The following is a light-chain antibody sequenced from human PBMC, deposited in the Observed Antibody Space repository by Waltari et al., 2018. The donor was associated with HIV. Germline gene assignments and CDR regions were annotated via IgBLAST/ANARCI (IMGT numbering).Light chain of an antibody. CDR1: SGHSSHA. CDR2: LNSDGSH. J-gene: IGLJ3*02. V-gene: IGLV4-69*01. CDR3: QTWGTGLRV. Sequence: QLVLTQSPSASASPGASVKLTCTPSSGHSSHAIAWHQPQPDKGPRYLMKLNSDGSHSKGDGIPDRFSGSSSGAERYLTIASLQSEDEADYYCQTWGTGLRVFGGGTKLTVL.